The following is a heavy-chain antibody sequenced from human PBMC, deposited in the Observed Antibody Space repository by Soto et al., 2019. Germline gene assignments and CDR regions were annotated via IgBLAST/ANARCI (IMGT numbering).Heavy chain of an antibody. CDR2: IYDGGRT. CDR3: ARGPSGDKVDS. J-gene: IGHJ4*02. CDR1: GGSISTVDYW. Sequence: QVQLQESGPGLVKPSQTLSLTCTVSGGSISTVDYWWSWIRQSPDMGLEWIGHIYDGGRTYNNPSLESRVTMSVDTSKSQSSLKLSSVSAADTAVYYCARGPSGDKVDSWVQGTLVTVSS. D-gene: IGHD7-27*01. V-gene: IGHV4-30-4*01.